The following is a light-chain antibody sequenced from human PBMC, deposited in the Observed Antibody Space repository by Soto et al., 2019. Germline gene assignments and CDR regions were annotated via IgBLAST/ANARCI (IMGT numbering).Light chain of an antibody. V-gene: IGLV2-14*03. Sequence: QSALTQPASVSGSPGQSITISCTGTSSDVGGSNYVSWYQQHPGKAPKLMIYDVHNRPSGISNRFSGSKSGNTASLTSAGLQTEDEADYYCSSYRSGSTLVFGGGTKLTVL. CDR1: SSDVGGSNY. J-gene: IGLJ3*02. CDR3: SSYRSGSTLV. CDR2: DVH.